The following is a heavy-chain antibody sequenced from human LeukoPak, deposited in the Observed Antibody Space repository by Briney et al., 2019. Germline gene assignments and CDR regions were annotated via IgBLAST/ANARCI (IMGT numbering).Heavy chain of an antibody. J-gene: IGHJ6*02. D-gene: IGHD5-12*01. CDR1: GYTFTSYY. Sequence: ASVKVSCKASGYTFTSYYMHWVRQAPGQGLEWMGIINPSGGSTSYAQKFQGRVTMTRDTSTSTVYMELSSLRSEDTAVYYCARGGWLRFAYYYYGMDVWGQGTTVTVSS. CDR2: INPSGGST. CDR3: ARGGWLRFAYYYYGMDV. V-gene: IGHV1-46*01.